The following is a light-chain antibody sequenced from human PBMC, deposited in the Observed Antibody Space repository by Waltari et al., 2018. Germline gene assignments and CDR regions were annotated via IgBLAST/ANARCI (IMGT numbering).Light chain of an antibody. V-gene: IGLV1-44*01. Sequence: QSVLTQPPSTSGAPGQTVTISCSGSVSNIGSNSVSWYQRFPGMAPKLLIYTNTQRPSGVPDRFSGSKSGTSVSLAISGLHSEDEADYYCATWDDILDAWIFGGGTRLTVL. CDR3: ATWDDILDAWI. CDR1: VSNIGSNS. CDR2: TNT. J-gene: IGLJ3*02.